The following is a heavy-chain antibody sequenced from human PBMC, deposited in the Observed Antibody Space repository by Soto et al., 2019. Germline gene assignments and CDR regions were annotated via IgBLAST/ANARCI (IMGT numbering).Heavy chain of an antibody. CDR1: GYSFTSYW. J-gene: IGHJ2*01. CDR2: IYPGDSDT. CDR3: ARHGLGELLRDTYFDL. D-gene: IGHD3-16*01. Sequence: GESLKISCKGSGYSFTSYWIGWVRQMPGKGLEWMGIIYPGDSDTRYSPSFQGQVTISADKSISTAYLQWSSLKASDTAMYYCARHGLGELLRDTYFDLWGRGTLVTVSS. V-gene: IGHV5-51*01.